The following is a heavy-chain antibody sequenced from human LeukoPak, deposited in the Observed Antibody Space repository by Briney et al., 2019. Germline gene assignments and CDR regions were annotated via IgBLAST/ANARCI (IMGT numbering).Heavy chain of an antibody. CDR3: ARESRGYDILTYYYFYMDV. J-gene: IGHJ6*03. CDR1: GYTFTTYG. V-gene: IGHV1-18*01. Sequence: VASVKVSCKASGYTFTTYGISWVRQAPGQGLEWMGWISVYNGNTNYAQKFQGRVTMTTDTSTSTASMEVRSLTSDDTAVYYCARESRGYDILTYYYFYMDVWGKGTTVTISS. CDR2: ISVYNGNT. D-gene: IGHD3-9*01.